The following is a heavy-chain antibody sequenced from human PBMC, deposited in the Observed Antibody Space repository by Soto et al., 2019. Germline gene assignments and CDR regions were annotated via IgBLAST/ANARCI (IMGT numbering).Heavy chain of an antibody. D-gene: IGHD3-10*02. CDR1: GGSVRNYY. V-gene: IGHV4-59*02. J-gene: IGHJ6*02. CDR3: ARGVGPNTGVRIYGVDV. Sequence: WATLAVTCTVSGGSVRNYYWNWIRQPPGKGLEWIGHRHYIGNTEYNPSLKSRVTTLVDTSKNQFSLNLNSVTAADTAVYYCARGVGPNTGVRIYGVDVWGQGTTVTVS. CDR2: RHYIGNT.